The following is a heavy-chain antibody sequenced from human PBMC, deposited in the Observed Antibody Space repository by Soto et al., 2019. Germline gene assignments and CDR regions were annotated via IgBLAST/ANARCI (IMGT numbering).Heavy chain of an antibody. Sequence: ASVKVSCKASGYTFTSYDINWVRQATGQGLEWMGWMNPNSGNTGYAQKFQGRVTMTRNTSISTAYMELSSLRSEDTAVYYCARGRYFDWLFQNGMDVWGQGTTVTVSS. CDR3: ARGRYFDWLFQNGMDV. CDR1: GYTFTSYD. CDR2: MNPNSGNT. D-gene: IGHD3-9*01. J-gene: IGHJ6*02. V-gene: IGHV1-8*01.